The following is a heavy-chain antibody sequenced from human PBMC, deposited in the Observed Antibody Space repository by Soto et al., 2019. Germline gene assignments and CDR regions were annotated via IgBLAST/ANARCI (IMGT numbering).Heavy chain of an antibody. CDR3: AKEGSLKVSRWDDS. J-gene: IGHJ4*02. CDR2: ISYDGIVQ. V-gene: IGHV3-30*18. Sequence: RQAPFKGLEGVAVISYDGIVQHYADSVKGRFTISRDKSKNTLELQINSLRAEDSAVYHRAKEGSLKVSRWDDSWGLGSLVAVSS. D-gene: IGHD1-26*01.